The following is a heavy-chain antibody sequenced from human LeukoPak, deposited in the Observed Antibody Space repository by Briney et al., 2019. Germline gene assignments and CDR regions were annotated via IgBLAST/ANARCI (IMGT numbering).Heavy chain of an antibody. CDR3: ARAQDSQYCSSTSCSDYYYMDV. J-gene: IGHJ6*03. CDR1: GGTFSSYA. V-gene: IGHV1-69*05. CDR2: IIPIFGTA. Sequence: ASVKVSCKASGGTFSSYAISWVRQAPGQGLEWMGGIIPIFGTANYAQKFQGRVTITTDGSTSTAYMELSSLRSEDTAVYYCARAQDSQYCSSTSCSDYYYMDVWGKGTTVTVSS. D-gene: IGHD2-2*01.